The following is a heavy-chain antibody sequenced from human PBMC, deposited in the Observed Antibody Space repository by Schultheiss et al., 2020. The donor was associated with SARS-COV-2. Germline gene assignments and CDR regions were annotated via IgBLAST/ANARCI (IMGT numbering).Heavy chain of an antibody. V-gene: IGHV3-48*01. CDR3: ARERGRYSWFDP. J-gene: IGHJ5*02. CDR2: ISTTGSTT. Sequence: GGSLRLSCAASGFTFTTYIMNWVRQAPGKGLEWVSYISTTGSTTYYADSVKGRFTISRDNSKNTLYLQMNSLRVEDTAVYYCARERGRYSWFDPWGQGTLVTVSS. D-gene: IGHD1-26*01. CDR1: GFTFTTYI.